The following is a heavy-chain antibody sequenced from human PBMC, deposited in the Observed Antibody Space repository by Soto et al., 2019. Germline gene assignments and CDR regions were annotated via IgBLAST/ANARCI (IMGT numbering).Heavy chain of an antibody. CDR1: GGSFSGYY. J-gene: IGHJ4*02. CDR2: INHSGST. V-gene: IGHV4-34*01. Sequence: SETLSLTCAVYGGSFSGYYWSWIRQPPGKGLEWIGEINHSGSTNYNPSLKSRVTISVDTSKNQFSLKLSSVTAADTAVYYCARDHTKERALPLDYWGQGTLVTVS. CDR3: ARDHTKERALPLDY.